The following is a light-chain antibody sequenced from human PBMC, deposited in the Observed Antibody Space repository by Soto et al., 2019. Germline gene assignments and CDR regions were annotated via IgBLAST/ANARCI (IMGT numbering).Light chain of an antibody. CDR1: QNIGKY. J-gene: IGKJ4*01. CDR2: GAS. V-gene: IGKV1-39*01. Sequence: IQMTQSPSSLSASVGDRVTISCRASQNIGKYLHWYQQKSGEAPKLLIYGASILQGGVPARFIGSGSGTRFTLTISSLQPEDFATYYCQQSFRTPLTFGGGTKWISN. CDR3: QQSFRTPLT.